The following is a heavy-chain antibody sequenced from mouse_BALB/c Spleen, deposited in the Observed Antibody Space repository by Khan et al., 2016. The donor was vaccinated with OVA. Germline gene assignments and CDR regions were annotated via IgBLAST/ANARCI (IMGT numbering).Heavy chain of an antibody. CDR3: VAYDGYCFDY. D-gene: IGHD1-2*01. CDR1: GDSITSGY. J-gene: IGHJ2*01. CDR2: IDYSGNT. Sequence: EVELVESGPSLVKPSQTLSLTCSVTGDSITSGYWNWIRKFPGNKFEYMGYIDYSGNTYYNPSLESRISITRDTSKNHYYLQLNSVTTDDTATYYCVAYDGYCFDYWGQGTTLTVSS. V-gene: IGHV3-8*02.